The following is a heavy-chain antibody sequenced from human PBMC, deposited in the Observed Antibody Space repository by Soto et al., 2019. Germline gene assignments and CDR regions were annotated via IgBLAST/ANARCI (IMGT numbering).Heavy chain of an antibody. CDR3: ARDSDGDYHFDY. D-gene: IGHD4-17*01. Sequence: GGSLRLSCAASGFTFSSYDMHWVRQATGKGLEWVSAIGTAGDTYYPGSVKGRFTISRENAKNSLYLQMNSLRAEDTAVYYCARDSDGDYHFDYWGQGTLVTVSS. CDR2: IGTAGDT. V-gene: IGHV3-13*01. CDR1: GFTFSSYD. J-gene: IGHJ4*02.